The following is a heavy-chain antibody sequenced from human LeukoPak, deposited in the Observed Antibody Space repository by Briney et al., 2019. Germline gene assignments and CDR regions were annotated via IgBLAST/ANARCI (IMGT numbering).Heavy chain of an antibody. Sequence: SETLSLTCTVSGGSISSCYWTWIRQPPGKGLEWIGYIYDSGSTNYNPSLKSRVTISVDTSKNQFSLKLSSVTAADTAVYYCARGYYYDASGYYRSFDYWGQGTLVTVSS. D-gene: IGHD3-22*01. CDR1: GGSISSCY. J-gene: IGHJ4*02. V-gene: IGHV4-59*01. CDR3: ARGYYYDASGYYRSFDY. CDR2: IYDSGST.